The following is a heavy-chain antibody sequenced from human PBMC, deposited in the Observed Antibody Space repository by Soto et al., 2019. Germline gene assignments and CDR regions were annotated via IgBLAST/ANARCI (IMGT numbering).Heavy chain of an antibody. CDR1: GGSVSSGSYY. CDR3: ARGASLTIFGVVIFDY. CDR2: IYYSGST. Sequence: SETLSLTCTVSGGSVSSGSYYWSWIRQPPGKGLEWIGYIYYSGSTNYNPSLKSRVTISVDTSKNQFSLKLSSVTAADTAVFYCARGASLTIFGVVIFDYWGQGTLDTVSS. D-gene: IGHD3-3*01. J-gene: IGHJ4*02. V-gene: IGHV4-61*01.